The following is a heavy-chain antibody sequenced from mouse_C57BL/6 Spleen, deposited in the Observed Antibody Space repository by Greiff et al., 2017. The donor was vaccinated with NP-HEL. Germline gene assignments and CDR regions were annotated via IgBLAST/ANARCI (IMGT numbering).Heavy chain of an antibody. CDR3: ARGMDDYGSSYDWYFDV. CDR1: GYAFSSSW. J-gene: IGHJ1*03. D-gene: IGHD1-1*01. V-gene: IGHV1-82*01. CDR2: IYPGDGDT. Sequence: QVQLQQSGPELVKPGASVKISCKASGYAFSSSWMNWVKQRPGKGLEWIGRIYPGDGDTNYNGKFKGKATLTAAKSYSAAYMQLSSLTSEDTAVYCCARGMDDYGSSYDWYFDVWGTGTTVTVAS.